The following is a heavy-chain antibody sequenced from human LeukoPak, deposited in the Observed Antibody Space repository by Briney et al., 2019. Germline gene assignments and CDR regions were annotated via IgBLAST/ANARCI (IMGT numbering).Heavy chain of an antibody. D-gene: IGHD3-9*01. V-gene: IGHV3-30*04. CDR1: GFTFSSYA. Sequence: GGSLRLSCAASGFTFSSYAMHWVRQAPGKGLEWVAVISYDGSNKYYADSVKGRFTISRDNSKNTLYLQMNSLRAEDTAVYYCARLGILTGYSPRGLDYWGQGTLVTVSS. CDR3: ARLGILTGYSPRGLDY. J-gene: IGHJ4*02. CDR2: ISYDGSNK.